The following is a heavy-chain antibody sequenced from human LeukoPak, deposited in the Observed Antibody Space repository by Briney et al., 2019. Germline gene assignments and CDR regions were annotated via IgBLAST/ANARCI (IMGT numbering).Heavy chain of an antibody. D-gene: IGHD3-3*01. CDR2: IYTSGST. Sequence: SETLSLTCTVSGGSISSYYWSWLRQPAGKGLEWIGRIYTSGSTNYNPSLKSRVTMSVDTSKNQFSLKLSSVTAADTAVYYCARDSNYDFWSGYLAYMDVWGKGTTVTVSS. CDR1: GGSISSYY. V-gene: IGHV4-4*07. J-gene: IGHJ6*03. CDR3: ARDSNYDFWSGYLAYMDV.